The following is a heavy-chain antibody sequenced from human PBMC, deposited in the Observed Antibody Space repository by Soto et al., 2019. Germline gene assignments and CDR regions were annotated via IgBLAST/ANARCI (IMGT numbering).Heavy chain of an antibody. CDR1: RYNFTGYW. V-gene: IGHV5-51*01. Sequence: PGESLKISCKGSRYNFTGYWIGWVRQMPGKGLEWMGIIYPGDSDTRYSPSFQGQVTISADKSISTAYLQWSSLKASDTAMYYCARPLHDYSNYDDAFDIWGQGTRGTVSS. J-gene: IGHJ3*02. D-gene: IGHD4-4*01. CDR3: ARPLHDYSNYDDAFDI. CDR2: IYPGDSDT.